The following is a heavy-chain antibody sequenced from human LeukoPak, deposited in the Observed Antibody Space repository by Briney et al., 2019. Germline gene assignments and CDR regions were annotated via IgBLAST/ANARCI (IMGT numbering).Heavy chain of an antibody. CDR2: IYYSGNT. CDR3: ARGSGGRSDY. V-gene: IGHV4-59*01. CDR1: GGSISNYY. D-gene: IGHD4-23*01. Sequence: SETLSLTCTVSGGSISNYYWSWIRQSPGKGLGWIGKIYYSGNTNYNPSLKSRVTMSVDTSKNQFSLKLTSVTAADTAVYFCARGSGGRSDYWGQGTLVTVSS. J-gene: IGHJ4*02.